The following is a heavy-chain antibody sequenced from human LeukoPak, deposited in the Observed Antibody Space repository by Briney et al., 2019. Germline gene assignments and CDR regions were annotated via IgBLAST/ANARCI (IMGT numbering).Heavy chain of an antibody. J-gene: IGHJ4*02. CDR1: GFTSSSYG. V-gene: IGHV3-30*02. CDR3: AKGMTTPYYFDY. CDR2: IRYDGSNK. Sequence: PGGSLRLSCAASGFTSSSYGMHWVRQAPGKGLEWVASIRYDGSNKYYADSVKGRFTISRDNSKNTLYLQMNSLRAEDTAVYYCAKGMTTPYYFDYWGQGTLVTVSS. D-gene: IGHD4-17*01.